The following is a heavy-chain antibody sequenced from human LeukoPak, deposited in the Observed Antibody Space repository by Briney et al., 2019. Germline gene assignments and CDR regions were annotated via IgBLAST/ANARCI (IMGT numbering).Heavy chain of an antibody. J-gene: IGHJ4*02. CDR3: AREGVAAASETIDY. D-gene: IGHD6-13*01. CDR2: INPNSGGT. V-gene: IGHV1-2*02. CDR1: GYTFTGYY. Sequence: ASVKVSCKASGYTFTGYYMHWVRQAPGQGLEWMGWINPNSGGTNYAQKFQGRVTMTRDTSISTAYMELSRLRSDDTAVDYGAREGVAAASETIDYWGQGTLVTVSS.